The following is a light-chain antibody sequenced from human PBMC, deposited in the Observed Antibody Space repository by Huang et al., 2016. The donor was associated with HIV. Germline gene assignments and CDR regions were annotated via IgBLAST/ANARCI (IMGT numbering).Light chain of an antibody. CDR3: QQRNSWPPLT. J-gene: IGKJ4*01. Sequence: EIVLTQSPATLSLSPGESATLSCRASESVSGYLAWYQQRPGQPPRLLIYDASIRATGIPARFSCSGSGTDFTLSSGNLEPEDFAIYYCQQRNSWPPLTFGGGTRVEIK. CDR2: DAS. V-gene: IGKV3-11*01. CDR1: ESVSGY.